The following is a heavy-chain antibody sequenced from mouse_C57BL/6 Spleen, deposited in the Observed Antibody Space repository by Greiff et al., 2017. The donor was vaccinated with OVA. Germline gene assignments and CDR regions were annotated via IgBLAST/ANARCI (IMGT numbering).Heavy chain of an antibody. CDR3: TRCYYGSSYDFDY. D-gene: IGHD1-1*01. J-gene: IGHJ2*01. V-gene: IGHV1-5*01. CDR1: GYTFTSYW. CDR2: IYPGNSDT. Sequence: VQLQQSGTVLARPGASVKMSCKTSGYTFTSYWMHWVKQRPGQGLEWIGAIYPGNSDTSYNQKFKGKANLTAVTSASTAYMELSSLTNENSAVYYCTRCYYGSSYDFDYWGQGTTLTVSS.